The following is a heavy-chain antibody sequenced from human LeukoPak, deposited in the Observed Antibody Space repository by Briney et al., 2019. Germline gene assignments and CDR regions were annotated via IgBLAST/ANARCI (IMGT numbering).Heavy chain of an antibody. J-gene: IGHJ4*02. V-gene: IGHV4-59*01. Sequence: TSSETLSLTCTVSGGSISNYYWSWIRQPPGKGLEWIGYIYHSGSVNYNPSLKSRVTISADTTNNQFSLKLNSVTAADTAVYYCARGGGFGSPPAYWGQGTLVTVSS. CDR3: ARGGGFGSPPAY. D-gene: IGHD3-10*01. CDR1: GGSISNYY. CDR2: IYHSGSV.